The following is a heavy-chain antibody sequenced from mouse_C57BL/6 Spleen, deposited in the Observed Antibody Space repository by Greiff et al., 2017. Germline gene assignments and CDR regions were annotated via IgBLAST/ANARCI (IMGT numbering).Heavy chain of an antibody. Sequence: VQLQQSGPELVKPGASVKISCKASGYSFTSYYIHWVKQRPGQGLEWIGWIYPGSGNTKYNEKFKGKATLTADTSSSTAYMQLSSLTSEDSAVYCCARGDGYDAMDYWGQGTSVTVSS. CDR1: GYSFTSYY. CDR2: IYPGSGNT. CDR3: ARGDGYDAMDY. V-gene: IGHV1-66*01. D-gene: IGHD2-3*01. J-gene: IGHJ4*01.